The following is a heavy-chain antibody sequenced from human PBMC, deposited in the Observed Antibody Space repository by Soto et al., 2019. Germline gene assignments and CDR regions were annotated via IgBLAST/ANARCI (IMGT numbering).Heavy chain of an antibody. V-gene: IGHV4-31*03. Sequence: SETLSLTCTVSGGSISSGGYYWSWIRQHPGKGLEWIGYIYYSGSTYYNPSLKSRVTISVDTSKNQFSLKLSSVTAADTAVYYCARDVTTVTPGGYYYYGMDVWGQGTTVTVS. CDR1: GGSISSGGYY. D-gene: IGHD4-17*01. CDR3: ARDVTTVTPGGYYYYGMDV. J-gene: IGHJ6*02. CDR2: IYYSGST.